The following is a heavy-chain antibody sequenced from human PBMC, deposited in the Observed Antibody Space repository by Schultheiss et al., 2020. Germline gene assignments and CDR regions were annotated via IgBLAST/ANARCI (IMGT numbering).Heavy chain of an antibody. D-gene: IGHD6-13*01. CDR2: ISAYNGNT. CDR3: ARRSRGFGYSSSHVDY. V-gene: IGHV1-69*13. CDR1: GGTFSSYA. J-gene: IGHJ4*02. Sequence: SVKVSCKASGGTFSSYAISWVRQAPGQGLEWMGWISAYNGNTNYAQKLQGRVTITADESTSTAYMELSSLKASDTAMYYCARRSRGFGYSSSHVDYWGQGTLVT.